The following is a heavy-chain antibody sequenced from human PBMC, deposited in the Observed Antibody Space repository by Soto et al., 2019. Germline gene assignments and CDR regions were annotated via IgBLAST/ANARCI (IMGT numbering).Heavy chain of an antibody. D-gene: IGHD1-26*01. CDR1: GGSFSGYY. Sequence: PSETLSLTCAVYGGSFSGYYWSWIRQPPGKGLEWIGEINHSGSTNYNPSLKSRVTISVDASKNLFSLKLISVTAADTAVYYCARDQNGSPYFDDWGQGTLVTVSS. J-gene: IGHJ4*02. V-gene: IGHV4-34*01. CDR2: INHSGST. CDR3: ARDQNGSPYFDD.